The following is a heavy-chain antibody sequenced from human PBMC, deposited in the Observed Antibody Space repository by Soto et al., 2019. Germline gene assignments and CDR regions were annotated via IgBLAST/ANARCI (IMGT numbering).Heavy chain of an antibody. Sequence: SETLSLTCAVYGGSFSGYYWSWIRQPPGKGLEWIGEINHSGSTNYNPSLKSRVTISVDTSKNQFSLKLSSVTAADTAVYYCARGPYSSGWRNTPRGNFQHWGQGTLVTVSS. CDR1: GGSFSGYY. J-gene: IGHJ1*01. D-gene: IGHD6-19*01. CDR2: INHSGST. V-gene: IGHV4-34*01. CDR3: ARGPYSSGWRNTPRGNFQH.